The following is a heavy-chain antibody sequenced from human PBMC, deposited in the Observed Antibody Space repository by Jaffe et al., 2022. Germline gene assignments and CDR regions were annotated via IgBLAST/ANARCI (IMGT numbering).Heavy chain of an antibody. CDR3: VKSEQGDLPSFHF. CDR2: LTGSGGDK. J-gene: IGHJ4*02. Sequence: EVQVLESGGGFVQPGGSLRLSCAASGFTFSSCSMNWVRQAPGRGLEWVSGLTGSGGDKYYADSVKGRFTISRDNSRNTLYLQMDSLRAEDTALYYCVKSEQGDLPSFHFWGQGTLVIVSS. CDR1: GFTFSSCS. V-gene: IGHV3-23*01. D-gene: IGHD1-26*01.